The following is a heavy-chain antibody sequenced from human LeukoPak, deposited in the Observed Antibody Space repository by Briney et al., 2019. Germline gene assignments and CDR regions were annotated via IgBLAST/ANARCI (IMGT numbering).Heavy chain of an antibody. CDR1: GFTFSAYG. CDR2: IQYDGSNK. CDR3: AKDQKRGYSYGYLFYYYYMDV. J-gene: IGHJ6*03. V-gene: IGHV3-30*02. D-gene: IGHD5-18*01. Sequence: GGSLRLSCAASGFTFSAYGMHWVRQAPGKGLEWVTFIQYDGSNKYYADSMKGRFTISRDKSKNTLYLQMNSLRAEDTAVYYCAKDQKRGYSYGYLFYYYYMDVWGKGTTVTISS.